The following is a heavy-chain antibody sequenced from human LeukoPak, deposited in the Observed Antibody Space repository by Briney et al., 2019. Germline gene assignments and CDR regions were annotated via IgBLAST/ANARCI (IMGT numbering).Heavy chain of an antibody. CDR1: GGSFSGYY. CDR3: ARGRGTSGSNRDSYYYYYMDV. CDR2: INRSGST. Sequence: SETLSLTCAVYGGSFSGYYWSWIRQPPGKGLEWIGEINRSGSTNYNPSLKSRVTISVDTSKNQFSLRLSSVTAADTAVYYCARGRGTSGSNRDSYYYYYMDVWGKGTTVTVSS. V-gene: IGHV4-34*01. D-gene: IGHD2-15*01. J-gene: IGHJ6*03.